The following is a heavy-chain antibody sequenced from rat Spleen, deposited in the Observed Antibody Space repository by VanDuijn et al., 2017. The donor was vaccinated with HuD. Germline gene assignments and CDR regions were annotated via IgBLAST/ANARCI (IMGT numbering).Heavy chain of an antibody. V-gene: IGHV5-22*01. CDR2: ISYEGSST. J-gene: IGHJ4*01. Sequence: EVHLVESGGGLVQPGRSLKLSCAASGFPFSDHYMAWVRQAPTKGLEWVASISYEGSSTYYGDSVKGRCTISRDNAKSTQYLQMDSMRSEDTATYYCARHPLKDAWGQGASVTVSS. CDR1: GFPFSDHY. CDR3: ARHPLKDA.